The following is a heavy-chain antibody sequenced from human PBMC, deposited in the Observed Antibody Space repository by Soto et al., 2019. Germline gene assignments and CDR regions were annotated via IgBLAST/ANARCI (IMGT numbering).Heavy chain of an antibody. CDR2: ISSTTNYI. CDR1: GFTFTRYS. CDR3: ARESEDLTSNFDY. V-gene: IGHV3-21*06. J-gene: IGHJ4*02. Sequence: GGSLRLSCAASGFTFTRYSMNWVRQAPGKGLEWVSSISSTTNYIYYGDSMKGRFTISRDNAKNSLYLEMNSLRAEDTAVFYCARESEDLTSNFDYWGQGTLVTVSS.